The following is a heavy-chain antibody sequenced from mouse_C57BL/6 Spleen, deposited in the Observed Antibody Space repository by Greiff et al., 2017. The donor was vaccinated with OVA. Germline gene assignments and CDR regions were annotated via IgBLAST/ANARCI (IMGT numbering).Heavy chain of an antibody. J-gene: IGHJ2*01. CDR2: IYPGDGDT. CDR1: GYTFTSYW. CDR3: ATDEFDY. V-gene: IGHV1-55*01. Sequence: VQLQQPGAELVKPGASVKMSCKASGYTFTSYWITWVKQRPGQGLEWIGDIYPGDGDTNYNGKFKGKATLTADKSSSPAYMQLSSLTSEDSAVYFCATDEFDYWGQGTTLTVSS.